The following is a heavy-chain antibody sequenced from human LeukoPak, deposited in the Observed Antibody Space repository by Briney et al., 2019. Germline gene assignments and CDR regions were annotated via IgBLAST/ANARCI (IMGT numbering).Heavy chain of an antibody. CDR1: GGSISSSNYF. Sequence: SETLSLTCTVSGGSISSSNYFWGWVRQPPGKGLEWIGTISYSGSTYYNPSLKSRVTISVDTSKNQFSLKLSSVTAADTAVYYCSNGDWNGLLDYWGQGTLVTVSS. CDR3: SNGDWNGLLDY. V-gene: IGHV4-39*01. D-gene: IGHD4-17*01. J-gene: IGHJ4*02. CDR2: ISYSGST.